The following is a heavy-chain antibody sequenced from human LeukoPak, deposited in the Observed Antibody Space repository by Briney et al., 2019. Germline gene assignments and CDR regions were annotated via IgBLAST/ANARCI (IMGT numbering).Heavy chain of an antibody. Sequence: ASMKVSCKASGYTFTGYFMHRVRQAPGQGLEWMGWINPNSGGTNYAQKFQGRVTMTRDTSISTAYMELSGLRSDDTAVYYCAREGLTLIHFDYWGQGTLVTVSS. D-gene: IGHD1-14*01. V-gene: IGHV1-2*02. CDR1: GYTFTGYF. CDR2: INPNSGGT. J-gene: IGHJ4*02. CDR3: AREGLTLIHFDY.